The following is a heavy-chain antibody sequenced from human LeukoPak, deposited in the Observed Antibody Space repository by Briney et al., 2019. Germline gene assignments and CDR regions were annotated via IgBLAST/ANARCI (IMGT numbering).Heavy chain of an antibody. CDR3: ARGDVYSSTTPFDY. Sequence: ASVKVSCKASGYTFTGYYIHWVRQAPGQGLEWMGWINPNSGGTNYAQKFQGRVTVTRDTSITTASMELSRLGSDDTAMYYCARGDVYSSTTPFDYWAQGTAVTLS. D-gene: IGHD6-13*01. V-gene: IGHV1-2*02. CDR2: INPNSGGT. CDR1: GYTFTGYY. J-gene: IGHJ4*02.